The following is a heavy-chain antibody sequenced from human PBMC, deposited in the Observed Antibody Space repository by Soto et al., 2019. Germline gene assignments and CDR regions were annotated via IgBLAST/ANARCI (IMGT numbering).Heavy chain of an antibody. CDR2: ISAYNGNT. CDR1: GYTFTSYG. CDR3: GSTNYNPSLKSRVTISVDTSKTQFSLKLSSVTAADTAVYYCARRVTYCSSTSFYFWSSIGENWFDP. J-gene: IGHJ5*02. V-gene: IGHV1-18*01. D-gene: IGHD3-10*01. Sequence: ASVKVSCKASGYTFTSYGISWVRQAPGQGLEWMGWISAYNGNTNYAQKLQGRVTMTTDTSTSTAYMELRSLRSDDTAVYYCGSTNYNPSLKSRVTISVDTSKTQFSLKLSSVTAADTAVYYCARRVTYCSSTSFYFWSSIGENWFDPCGQGTLVPVSS.